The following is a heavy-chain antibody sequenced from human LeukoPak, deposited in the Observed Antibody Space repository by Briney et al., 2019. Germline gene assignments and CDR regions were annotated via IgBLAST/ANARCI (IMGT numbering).Heavy chain of an antibody. Sequence: SVKVSCKASGGTFSSYTISWVRQAPGQGLEWMGRIIPILGIANYAQKFQGRVTITADKSTNTAYMELSSLRSEDTAVYYCARDPGDCSSTSCYTDYWGQGTLVTVSS. CDR3: ARDPGDCSSTSCYTDY. D-gene: IGHD2-2*02. J-gene: IGHJ4*02. CDR1: GGTFSSYT. CDR2: IIPILGIA. V-gene: IGHV1-69*04.